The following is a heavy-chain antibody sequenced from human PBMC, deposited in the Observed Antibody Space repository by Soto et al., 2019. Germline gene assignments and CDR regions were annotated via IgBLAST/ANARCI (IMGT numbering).Heavy chain of an antibody. D-gene: IGHD1-26*01. J-gene: IGHJ3*02. V-gene: IGHV1-69*13. Sequence: SVKVSCKASGGTFSSYAISWVRQAPGQWLEWMGGIIPIFGTANYAQKFQGRVTITADESTSTAYMELSSLRSEDTAVYYCARVVGATTAVAFDIWGQGTMVTVSS. CDR1: GGTFSSYA. CDR3: ARVVGATTAVAFDI. CDR2: IIPIFGTA.